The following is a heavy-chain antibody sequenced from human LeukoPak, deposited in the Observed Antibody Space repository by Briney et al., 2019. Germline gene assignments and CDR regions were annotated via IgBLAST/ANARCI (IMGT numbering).Heavy chain of an antibody. V-gene: IGHV4-39*07. CDR3: ARERLTASGHTIDY. CDR1: GDSISSTSFY. Sequence: PSETLSLTCTVSGDSISSTSFYWGWIRQPPGKGLEWIGSIYYTGGTYYNPSLKSRVTISVDTSKNHFSLNLSSVTAADTAVYYCARERLTASGHTIDYWGQGTLVTVSS. D-gene: IGHD6-13*01. J-gene: IGHJ4*02. CDR2: IYYTGGT.